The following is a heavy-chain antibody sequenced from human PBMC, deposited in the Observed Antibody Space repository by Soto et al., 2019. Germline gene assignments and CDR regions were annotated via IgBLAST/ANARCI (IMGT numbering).Heavy chain of an antibody. CDR1: GYTFTSYG. V-gene: IGHV1-18*04. CDR2: ISAYNGKT. D-gene: IGHD3-22*01. J-gene: IGHJ4*02. Sequence: QGQLVQSGAEVKKPGASVKVSCKASGYTFTSYGISWVRQAPGQGLEWMGWISAYNGKTNYAQKLQGRVTMTTDTSASTAYMELRSLRSDDTAVYYCARRHYYDSSGYYAYWGQGPLVTVSS. CDR3: ARRHYYDSSGYYAY.